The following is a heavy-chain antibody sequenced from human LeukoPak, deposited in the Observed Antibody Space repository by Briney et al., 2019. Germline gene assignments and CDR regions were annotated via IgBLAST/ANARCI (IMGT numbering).Heavy chain of an antibody. D-gene: IGHD3-9*01. CDR2: VRNDGSDT. Sequence: PGGSLRLSCTTSGLTFTSHGFHWLRQVVGKRLEWVAFVRNDGSDTYHANSVKGRFSVSRDDSKNTLYLQMNSLRPEDTAIYYCARDRGKDYFDSRGQGTQVTVSS. CDR3: ARDRGKDYFDS. V-gene: IGHV3-30*02. CDR1: GLTFTSHG. J-gene: IGHJ4*02.